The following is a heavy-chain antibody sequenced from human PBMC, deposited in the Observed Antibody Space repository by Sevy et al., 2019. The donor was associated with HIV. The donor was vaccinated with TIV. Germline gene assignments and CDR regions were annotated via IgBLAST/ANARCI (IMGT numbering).Heavy chain of an antibody. CDR2: ISGSGGST. Sequence: GGSLRLSCAASGFIFSTYTMTWVRQAPGKGLEWVSGISGSGGSTYYADSLKGRFTIFRDNSKSTVHLQMNSLRAEDTAVYYCANGDRTFYGLDVWGQGTTVTVSS. CDR3: ANGDRTFYGLDV. CDR1: GFIFSTYT. D-gene: IGHD7-27*01. V-gene: IGHV3-23*01. J-gene: IGHJ6*02.